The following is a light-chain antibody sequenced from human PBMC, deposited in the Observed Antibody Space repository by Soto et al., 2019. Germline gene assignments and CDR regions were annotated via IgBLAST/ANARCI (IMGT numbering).Light chain of an antibody. CDR1: QGIGSW. CDR2: AAS. CDR3: QQANSFPGA. J-gene: IGKJ1*01. Sequence: DIQMTQSPSSVSASVGDRVTITCRASQGIGSWLAWYQQKPGKAPKLLISAASSLHSGVPSRFSGSGSGTDFTLTISSLQPEDFATYYCQQANSFPGAFGQGTKVEIK. V-gene: IGKV1-12*01.